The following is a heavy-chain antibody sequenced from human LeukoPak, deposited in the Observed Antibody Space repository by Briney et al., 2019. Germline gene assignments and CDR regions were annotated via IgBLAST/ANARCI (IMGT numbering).Heavy chain of an antibody. V-gene: IGHV3-30*18. Sequence: GGSLSLSCAASGFTFSTYGMHWVRQAPGKGLEWVAIISYDGNDKDYADSVRGRFTISRDNSKNTLYLQMNSLRGEDTAVYYCAKSTAPAGYYLDYWGQGVLVTVSS. D-gene: IGHD2-2*01. J-gene: IGHJ4*02. CDR3: AKSTAPAGYYLDY. CDR2: ISYDGNDK. CDR1: GFTFSTYG.